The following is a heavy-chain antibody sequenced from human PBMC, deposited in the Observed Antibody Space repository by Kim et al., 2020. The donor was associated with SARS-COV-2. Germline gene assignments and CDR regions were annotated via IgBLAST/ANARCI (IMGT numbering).Heavy chain of an antibody. CDR3: ARFGVGAFDI. J-gene: IGHJ3*02. D-gene: IGHD3-10*01. V-gene: IGHV1-3*01. CDR1: GYTFNNST. CDR2: ISASNGDT. Sequence: ASVKVSCRASGYTFNNSTFHWVRQAPGQRLEWMGWISASNGDTKSSQHFQGRVTLTRDTSASTAYMELSSLRSEDTAMYFCARFGVGAFDIWGQGTMVTV.